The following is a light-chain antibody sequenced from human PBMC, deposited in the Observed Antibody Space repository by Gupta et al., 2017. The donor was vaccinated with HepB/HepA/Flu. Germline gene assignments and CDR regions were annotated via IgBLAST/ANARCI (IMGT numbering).Light chain of an antibody. CDR2: TAS. CDR1: QGIRDD. V-gene: IGKV1-17*01. Sequence: DIQMTQSPSSLSASVGDRVTITCRASQGIRDDLSWYQQKPGIAPKRLIYTASSLQNGVPSRFSGSGSGTEFTLTISSLQPEDSATYYCLQHNGYPLTFGQGTRLEI. J-gene: IGKJ5*01. CDR3: LQHNGYPLT.